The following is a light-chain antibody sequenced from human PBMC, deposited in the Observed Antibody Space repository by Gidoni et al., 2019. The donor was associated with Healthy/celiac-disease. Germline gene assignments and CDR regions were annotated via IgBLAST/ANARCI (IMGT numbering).Light chain of an antibody. J-gene: IGLJ2*01. CDR2: QDS. V-gene: IGLV3-1*01. Sequence: YELTQPPSVSVSPGQTASITCSGDKLGDKYSCWYQQKPGQSPVLVIYQDSKRPSGIPERFSGSNSGNTATLTISGTQAMYEADYYCQAWDSSTVVFGGGTKLTVL. CDR1: KLGDKY. CDR3: QAWDSSTVV.